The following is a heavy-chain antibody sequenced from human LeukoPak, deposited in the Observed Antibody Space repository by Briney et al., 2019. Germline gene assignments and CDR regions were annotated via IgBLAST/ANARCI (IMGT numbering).Heavy chain of an antibody. CDR2: INHSGST. CDR1: GGSFSGYY. D-gene: IGHD3-3*01. J-gene: IGHJ4*02. CDR3: ARAIITIFGAVTVFDY. V-gene: IGHV4-34*01. Sequence: PSETLSLTCAVYGGSFSGYYWSWIRQPPGKGLEWIGEINHSGSTNYNPSLKSRVTISVDTSKNQFSLKLSSVTAADTAAYYCARAIITIFGAVTVFDYWGQGTLVTVSS.